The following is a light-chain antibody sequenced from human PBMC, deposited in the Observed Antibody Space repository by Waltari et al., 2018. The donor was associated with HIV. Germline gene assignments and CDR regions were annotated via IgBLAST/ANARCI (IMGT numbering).Light chain of an antibody. V-gene: IGKV1-39*01. J-gene: IGKJ4*01. CDR3: QQSYTTPPLT. CDR1: QSINSY. CDR2: AAS. Sequence: DIQMTQSPSSLSASVGDRVTITCRASQSINSYLNWYQQKPGKAPKLLIYAASSLQSGVPSRFSGSGSGTDFILTISSLQPEDFATYYCQQSYTTPPLTFGGGTKVEIK.